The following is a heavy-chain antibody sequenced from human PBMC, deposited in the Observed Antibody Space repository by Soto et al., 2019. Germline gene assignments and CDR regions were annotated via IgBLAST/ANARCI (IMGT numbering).Heavy chain of an antibody. Sequence: ETLSLTCSVSGGSISSSAYYWGWIRQPPGKGLEWIGSIYYSGSTYYNPSLKSRVTISVDTSKNQFSLKLSSVTAADTAVYYCARHRGYSYGYLDYWGQGALVTVSS. V-gene: IGHV4-39*01. D-gene: IGHD5-18*01. CDR2: IYYSGST. J-gene: IGHJ4*02. CDR1: GGSISSSAYY. CDR3: ARHRGYSYGYLDY.